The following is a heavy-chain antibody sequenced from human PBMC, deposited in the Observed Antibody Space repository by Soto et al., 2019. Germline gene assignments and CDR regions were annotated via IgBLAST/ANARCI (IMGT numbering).Heavy chain of an antibody. V-gene: IGHV1-18*01. CDR3: ARGAPPNYDDSSGYGGGMDV. Sequence: ASVKVSCKASGYTFTSYGISWVRQAPGQGLEWMGWISAYNGNTNYAQKLQGRVTMTTDTSTSTAYMELSSLRSEDTAVYYCARGAPPNYDDSSGYGGGMDVWGQGTTVTVAS. CDR1: GYTFTSYG. J-gene: IGHJ6*02. CDR2: ISAYNGNT. D-gene: IGHD3-22*01.